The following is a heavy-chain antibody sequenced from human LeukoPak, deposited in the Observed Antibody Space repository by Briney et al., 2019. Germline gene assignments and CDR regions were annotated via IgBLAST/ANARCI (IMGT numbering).Heavy chain of an antibody. V-gene: IGHV3-74*01. CDR2: INSDGSST. Sequence: QPGGSLRLSCAASGFIFSNYWMYWVRQAPGKGLVWVSRINSDGSSTRYADSVKGRFTISRDNARNSLYLEMNSLRAEDTAVYYCARDYWRSIDHWGQGTLVTVSS. J-gene: IGHJ4*02. CDR3: ARDYWRSIDH. D-gene: IGHD1-1*01. CDR1: GFIFSNYW.